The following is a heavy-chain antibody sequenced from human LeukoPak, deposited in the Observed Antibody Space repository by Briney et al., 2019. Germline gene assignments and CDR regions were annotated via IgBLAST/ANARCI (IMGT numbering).Heavy chain of an antibody. CDR3: ATRGYYYVSDY. V-gene: IGHV4-34*01. CDR2: INDSGSI. J-gene: IGHJ4*02. CDR1: GFAFSKYW. Sequence: GSLRLSCAASGFAFSKYWMSWVRQSPGKGLEWIGEINDSGSINYNPSLKSRVTISVDASKNQFSLKLSSVTAADTAVYYCATRGYYYVSDYWGQGTLVTVSS. D-gene: IGHD3-22*01.